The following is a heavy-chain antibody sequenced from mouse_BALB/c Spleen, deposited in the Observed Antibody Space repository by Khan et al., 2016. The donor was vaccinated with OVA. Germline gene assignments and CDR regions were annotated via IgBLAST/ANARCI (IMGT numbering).Heavy chain of an antibody. D-gene: IGHD1-1*01. V-gene: IGHV2-6-5*01. CDR2: IWGGGST. Sequence: QVQLQQSGPGLVAPSQSLSITCTVSGFSLTDYGVSWIRQPPGKGLEWLGVIWGGGSTYYNSTLKSRLSIRKDNSKSQVFLKMNSLQTDDTAMYFCAREVYGSSSFDYWGQGTTLTVSS. J-gene: IGHJ2*01. CDR3: AREVYGSSSFDY. CDR1: GFSLTDYG.